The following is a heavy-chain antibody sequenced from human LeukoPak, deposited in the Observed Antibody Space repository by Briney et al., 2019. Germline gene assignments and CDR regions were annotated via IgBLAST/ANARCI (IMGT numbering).Heavy chain of an antibody. V-gene: IGHV5-51*01. CDR3: ASSIAAAGIHFDY. J-gene: IGHJ4*02. CDR1: GYSFTSHW. Sequence: GESLKISCKGSGYSFTSHWIGWVRQMPGKGLEWMGIIYPGDSDTRYSPSLQGQVTISADKSISTAYLQWSSLKASDTAMYYCASSIAAAGIHFDYWGQGTLVTVSS. D-gene: IGHD6-13*01. CDR2: IYPGDSDT.